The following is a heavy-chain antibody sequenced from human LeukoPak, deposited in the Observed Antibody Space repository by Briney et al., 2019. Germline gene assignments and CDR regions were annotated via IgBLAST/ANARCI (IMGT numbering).Heavy chain of an antibody. CDR2: IRGDGTIK. Sequence: GGSLRLSCEPSGFPFSSYWMLWVRQAPGKGLVWVSRIRGDGTIKTYADFVRGRFTISRDNTKNILYLQMNSLRVEDTAIYFCSRSQFEYWGQGVLVTVSS. V-gene: IGHV3-74*03. J-gene: IGHJ4*02. CDR1: GFPFSSYW. CDR3: SRSQFEY.